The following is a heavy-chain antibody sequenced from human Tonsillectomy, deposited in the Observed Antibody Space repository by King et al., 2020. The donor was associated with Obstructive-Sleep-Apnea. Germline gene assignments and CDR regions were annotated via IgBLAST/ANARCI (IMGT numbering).Heavy chain of an antibody. D-gene: IGHD4-23*01. CDR2: ISSSSSTK. Sequence: VQLVESGGGLVQPGGSLRLSCAASGFTFSSYSMNWVRQAPGKGLEWVSYISSSSSTKYYADSVKGRFTISRDNGKNSLYLQMNSLRAEDTAVYYCARDRGGYSANYYFYGLDVWGQGTTVTVSS. CDR1: GFTFSSYS. V-gene: IGHV3-48*01. CDR3: ARDRGGYSANYYFYGLDV. J-gene: IGHJ6*02.